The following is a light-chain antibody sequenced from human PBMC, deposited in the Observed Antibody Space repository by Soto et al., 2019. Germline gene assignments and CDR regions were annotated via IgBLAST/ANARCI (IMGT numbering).Light chain of an antibody. CDR3: QQSYSTPRT. CDR2: AAS. V-gene: IGKV1-39*01. J-gene: IGKJ2*02. CDR1: QSISSY. Sequence: DIQMTQSPSSLSASVGDRVTITCRASQSISSYLNWYQQKPGKAPKLLIYAASSLQSGVPSRFXXXXXXTDXTXXISXXQPXXFATYYCQQSYSTPRTFGQGTKLEIK.